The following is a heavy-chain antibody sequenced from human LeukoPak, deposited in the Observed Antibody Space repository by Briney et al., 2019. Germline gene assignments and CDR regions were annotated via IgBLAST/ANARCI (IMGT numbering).Heavy chain of an antibody. J-gene: IGHJ4*02. CDR2: IYHSGST. V-gene: IGHV4-30-2*01. D-gene: IGHD3-3*01. CDR3: ARGVSHDFWSGYPSHFDY. CDR1: GGSISSGGYS. Sequence: SQTLSLTCAVSGGSISSGGYSWSWIRQPPGKGLEWIGYIYHSGSTYYNPSLKSRVTISVDRSKNQFSLKLSSVTAADTAVYYCARGVSHDFWSGYPSHFDYWGQGTLVTVSS.